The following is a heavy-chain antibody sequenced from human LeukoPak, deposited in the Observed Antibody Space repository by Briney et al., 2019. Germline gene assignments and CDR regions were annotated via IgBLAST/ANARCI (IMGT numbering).Heavy chain of an antibody. J-gene: IGHJ6*03. CDR2: INHSGST. CDR1: GGSFSGYY. CDR3: ARGGGCSGGSCRPRYYYYYMDV. V-gene: IGHV4-34*01. Sequence: NPSETLSLTCAVYGGSFSGYYWSWIRQPPGKGLEWIGEINHSGSTNYNPSLKSRVTISVDTSKNQFSLKLSSVTAAGTAVYYCARGGGCSGGSCRPRYYYYYMDVWGKGTTVTVSS. D-gene: IGHD2-15*01.